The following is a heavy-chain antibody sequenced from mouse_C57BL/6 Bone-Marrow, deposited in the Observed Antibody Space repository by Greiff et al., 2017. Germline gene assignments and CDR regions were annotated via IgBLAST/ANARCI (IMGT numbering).Heavy chain of an antibody. Sequence: EVMLVESGEGLVKPGGSLKLSYAASGFTFSSYAMSWVRQTPEKRLEWVAYISSGGDYIYYADTVKGRFTISRDNARNTLYLQMSSLKSEDTAMYYCTRDQGGEPSMDYWGQGTSVTVSS. CDR1: GFTFSSYA. CDR2: ISSGGDYI. D-gene: IGHD3-2*02. V-gene: IGHV5-9-1*02. CDR3: TRDQGGEPSMDY. J-gene: IGHJ4*01.